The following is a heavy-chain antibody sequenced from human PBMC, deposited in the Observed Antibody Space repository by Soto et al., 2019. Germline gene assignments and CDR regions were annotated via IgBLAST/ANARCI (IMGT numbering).Heavy chain of an antibody. J-gene: IGHJ4*02. CDR1: GGSISSYA. V-gene: IGHV4-59*01. Sequence: TPETLSLTCTVSGGSISSYAGSWIRQTPGKGLEWIGNIHYNGNTKYSPSLKSRVTMSVDTSKNHFSLKLISVTTADTAVYFCAREGNLGRWIQPLDSWGQGTLVTVSS. CDR2: IHYNGNT. D-gene: IGHD2-2*03. CDR3: AREGNLGRWIQPLDS.